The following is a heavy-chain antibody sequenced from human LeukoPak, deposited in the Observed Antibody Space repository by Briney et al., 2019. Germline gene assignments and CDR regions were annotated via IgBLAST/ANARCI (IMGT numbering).Heavy chain of an antibody. CDR3: ARLLIPLGAFDI. D-gene: IGHD2-21*01. CDR2: IYYSGRT. CDR1: GGSISSSNYY. V-gene: IGHV4-39*07. J-gene: IGHJ3*02. Sequence: SETLSLTCTVSGGSISSSNYYWGWIRQPPGKDLECIGTIYYSGRTYYNPSLKSRVTISVDTSKNQFSLKLSSVTAADTAVYYCARLLIPLGAFDIWGQGTMVTVSS.